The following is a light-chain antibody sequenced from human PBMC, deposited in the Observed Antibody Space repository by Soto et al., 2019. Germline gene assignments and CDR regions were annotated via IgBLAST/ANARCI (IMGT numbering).Light chain of an antibody. Sequence: EIVLTQSPGTLSLSPGERATLSCRASQSVSSNNLAWYQQRPGQAPRVVIYGASTRATGIPERFSGSGSGTDFTLTLGRLEPEDLAVYYCEQYGRSPFTFGPGTKVDIK. J-gene: IGKJ3*01. CDR1: QSVSSNN. CDR2: GAS. V-gene: IGKV3-20*01. CDR3: EQYGRSPFT.